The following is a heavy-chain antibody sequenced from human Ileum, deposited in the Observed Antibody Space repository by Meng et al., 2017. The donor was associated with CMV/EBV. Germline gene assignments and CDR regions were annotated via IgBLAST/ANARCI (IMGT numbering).Heavy chain of an antibody. D-gene: IGHD1-1*01. V-gene: IGHV3-74*03. Sequence: GGSRRLSCAASGFTFSSDVMYWVRQAPGKGRVWVARISHDGTVTTYVDSVKGRFTISRDNARNTLYLQMNSLRAEDTAVYYCARDRNWIFDYWGRGTLVTVSS. CDR3: ARDRNWIFDY. CDR1: GFTFSSDV. CDR2: ISHDGTVT. J-gene: IGHJ4*02.